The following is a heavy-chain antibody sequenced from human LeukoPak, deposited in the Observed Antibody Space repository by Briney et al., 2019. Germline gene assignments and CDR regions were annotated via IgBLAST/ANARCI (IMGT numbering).Heavy chain of an antibody. V-gene: IGHV6-1*01. J-gene: IGHJ4*02. Sequence: SQTLSLTCAISGDSVSSSSAAWNWIRQSPSRGLEWLGRTYYRSKWYNDYAVSVKSRITINPDTSKNQFSLQLNSVTPEDTAVYYCARGEYYYDSSGYYSLDYWGQGTLVTVSS. CDR1: GDSVSSSSAA. CDR2: TYYRSKWYN. D-gene: IGHD3-22*01. CDR3: ARGEYYYDSSGYYSLDY.